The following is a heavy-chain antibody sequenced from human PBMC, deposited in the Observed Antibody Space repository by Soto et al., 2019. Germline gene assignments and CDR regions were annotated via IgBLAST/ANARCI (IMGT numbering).Heavy chain of an antibody. J-gene: IGHJ5*02. D-gene: IGHD6-13*01. Sequence: GGSLRLSCAASGFTFRSFTMNWVRQAPGKGLEWVSTISSNSAYIYYTDALRGRSTISRDNAKNSLHLQMNSLRAEDTAVYYCTRDASRDSSARGWFDPWGPGTLVTVSS. CDR3: TRDASRDSSARGWFDP. CDR1: GFTFRSFT. V-gene: IGHV3-21*01. CDR2: ISSNSAYI.